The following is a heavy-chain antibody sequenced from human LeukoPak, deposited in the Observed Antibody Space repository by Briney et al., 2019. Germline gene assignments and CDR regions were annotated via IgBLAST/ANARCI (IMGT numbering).Heavy chain of an antibody. CDR3: ARQTYYYDSSGSRYYYMDV. J-gene: IGHJ6*03. Sequence: GESLKISCKGSGYSFTSYWIGWVRQMPGKGLEWMGIIYPGDSDTRYSPSFQGQVTISADKSISTAYLQWSSLKASDTAMYYCARQTYYYDSSGSRYYYMDVWGKGTTVTVSS. CDR1: GYSFTSYW. D-gene: IGHD3-22*01. CDR2: IYPGDSDT. V-gene: IGHV5-51*01.